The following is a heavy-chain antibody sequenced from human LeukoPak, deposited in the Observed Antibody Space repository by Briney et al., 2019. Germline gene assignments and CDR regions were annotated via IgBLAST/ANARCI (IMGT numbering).Heavy chain of an antibody. D-gene: IGHD3-3*01. V-gene: IGHV4-59*01. J-gene: IGHJ6*04. CDR2: IYYSGST. CDR3: ARTLERSPKVPWDV. Sequence: PSETLSLTCTVSGGSISSYYWSWIRQPPGKGLEWIGYIYYSGSTNYNPSLKSRVTISVDTSKNQFSLKLSSVTAADTAVYYCARTLERSPKVPWDVWGKGTTVTVSS. CDR1: GGSISSYY.